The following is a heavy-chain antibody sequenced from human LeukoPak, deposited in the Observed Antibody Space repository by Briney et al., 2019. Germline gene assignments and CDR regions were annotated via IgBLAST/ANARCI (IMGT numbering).Heavy chain of an antibody. Sequence: GGSLRLSCAASGFTFDNYARHWVRQAPGKGLEWVSLISWDGGSTYYADSVKGRFTISRDNSKNSLYLQMNSLRAEDTALYYCAKDNYYGSGSYYSFGAFDIWGQGTMVTVSS. CDR2: ISWDGGST. CDR3: AKDNYYGSGSYYSFGAFDI. J-gene: IGHJ3*02. V-gene: IGHV3-43D*03. D-gene: IGHD3-10*01. CDR1: GFTFDNYA.